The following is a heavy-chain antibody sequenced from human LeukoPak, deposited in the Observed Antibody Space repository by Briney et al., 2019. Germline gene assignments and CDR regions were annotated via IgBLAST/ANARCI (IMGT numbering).Heavy chain of an antibody. CDR2: IYYSGST. D-gene: IGHD3-3*01. V-gene: IGHV4-39*07. CDR3: ARAEAPYDFWSGYYTAAHFDY. J-gene: IGHJ4*02. Sequence: SETLSLTCTVSGGSISSSSYYWGWIRQPPGKGLEWIGSIYYSGSTYYNPSLKSRVTISVDTSKNQFSLKLSSVTAADTAVCYCARAEAPYDFWSGYYTAAHFDYWGQGTLVTVSS. CDR1: GGSISSSSYY.